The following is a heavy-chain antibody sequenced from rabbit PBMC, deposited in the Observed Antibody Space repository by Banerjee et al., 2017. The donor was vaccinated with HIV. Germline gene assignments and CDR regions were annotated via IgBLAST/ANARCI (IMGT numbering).Heavy chain of an antibody. D-gene: IGHD1-1*01. CDR1: GFSFRNKYV. V-gene: IGHV1S40*01. CDR2: INTSSGNT. J-gene: IGHJ4*01. CDR3: ASGYSDIVFNL. Sequence: QSLEESGGDLVKPGASLTLTCKASGFSFRNKYVMCWVRQAPGKGLEWIACINTSSGNTVYASWAKGRFTISRTSSTTVTLQMTSLTGADTATYFCASGYSDIVFNLWGPGTLVTVS.